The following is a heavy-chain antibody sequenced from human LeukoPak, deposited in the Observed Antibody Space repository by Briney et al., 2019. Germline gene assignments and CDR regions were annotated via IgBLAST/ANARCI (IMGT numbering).Heavy chain of an antibody. CDR2: INHSGST. V-gene: IGHV4-34*01. D-gene: IGHD1-14*01. J-gene: IGHJ4*02. CDR3: ARESTKGTGVFDY. Sequence: PSETLSLTCAVYGGSFSGYYWSWIRQPPGKGLEWIGEINHSGSTNYNPSLKSRVTISVDTSKNQFSLKLSSVTAADTAVYYCARESTKGTGVFDYWGQGTLVTVSS. CDR1: GGSFSGYY.